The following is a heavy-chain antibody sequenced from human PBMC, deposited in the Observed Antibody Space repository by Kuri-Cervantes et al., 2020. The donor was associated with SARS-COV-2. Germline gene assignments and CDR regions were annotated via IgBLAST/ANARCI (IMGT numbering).Heavy chain of an antibody. V-gene: IGHV4-34*01. CDR1: GGSFSDYF. J-gene: IGHJ6*03. CDR3: ARGREGVVPATILGLGYFLYFSMDV. D-gene: IGHD2-2*01. CDR2: ITHSGST. Sequence: GSLRLSCDVDGGSFSDYFWTWIRQPPGKGLEWIGEITHSGSTNYNPSLSSRVTISVDMSKNQFSLRLSSVTAADTAMYYCARGREGVVPATILGLGYFLYFSMDVWGKGTSVTVSS.